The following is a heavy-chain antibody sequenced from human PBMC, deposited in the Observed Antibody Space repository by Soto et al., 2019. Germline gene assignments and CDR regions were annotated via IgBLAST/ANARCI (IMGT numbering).Heavy chain of an antibody. CDR2: IYFSWST. V-gene: IGHV4-30-4*01. J-gene: IGHJ4*02. CDR3: ARWVVPGAIFGVVNTNFDY. Sequence: SETLSLTCTVSGGSISSGDYYWSWIRQPPGKGLEWIGYIYFSWSTYYNPSLKSRVTISVDTSKNQFSLKLSSVTSADTAVYYCARWVVPGAIFGVVNTNFDYWGQGTLVTVSS. D-gene: IGHD3-3*01. CDR1: GGSISSGDYY.